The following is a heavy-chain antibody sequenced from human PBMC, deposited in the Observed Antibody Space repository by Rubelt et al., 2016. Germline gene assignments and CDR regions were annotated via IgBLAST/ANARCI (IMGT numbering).Heavy chain of an antibody. D-gene: IGHD5-24*01. CDR1: GYTFTSYG. V-gene: IGHV1-18*01. Sequence: QVPLVQSGAEVKKPGASVKVSCKASGYTFTSYGISWVRQAPVQGLEWMGWISAYNGNTNYAQKFQCRVNLTTDTSTSTGYMELRRLRSDDTAVYYCARDLTYNLTAYWGQGTLVTVSS. CDR3: ARDLTYNLTAY. CDR2: ISAYNGNT. J-gene: IGHJ4*02.